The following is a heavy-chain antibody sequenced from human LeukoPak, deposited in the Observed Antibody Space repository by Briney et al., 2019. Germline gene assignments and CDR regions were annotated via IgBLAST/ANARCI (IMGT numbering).Heavy chain of an antibody. CDR2: INHSGST. Sequence: SETLSLTCAVYGGSFSGYYWSWIRQPPGKGLEWIEEINHSGSTNYNPSLKSRVTISVDTSKNQFSLKLSSVTAADTAVYYCARGPGGSYFVGWGQGTLVTVSS. J-gene: IGHJ4*02. CDR1: GGSFSGYY. V-gene: IGHV4-34*01. D-gene: IGHD1-26*01. CDR3: ARGPGGSYFVG.